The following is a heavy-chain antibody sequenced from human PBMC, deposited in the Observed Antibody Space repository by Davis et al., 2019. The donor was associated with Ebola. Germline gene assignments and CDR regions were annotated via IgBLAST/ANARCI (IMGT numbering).Heavy chain of an antibody. Sequence: SVKVSCKASGGTFSSYAISWVRQAPGQGLEWMGGIIPIFGTANYAQKFQGRVTITADESTSTAYMELSSLRSEDTAVYYCARSSLPGDPRYYFDYWGQGTLVTVSS. CDR3: ARSSLPGDPRYYFDY. V-gene: IGHV1-69*13. CDR2: IIPIFGTA. CDR1: GGTFSSYA. D-gene: IGHD7-27*01. J-gene: IGHJ4*02.